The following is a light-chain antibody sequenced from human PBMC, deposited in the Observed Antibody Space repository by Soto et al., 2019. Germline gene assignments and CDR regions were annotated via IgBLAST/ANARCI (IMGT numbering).Light chain of an antibody. J-gene: IGKJ5*01. CDR2: DAS. Sequence: ENVLTQSPGTLSLSPGERATLSRRASQSVGNNLAWYQQRPGQAPTLLISDASTRATGIPDRFRGSGSGTDFTLTISRVEPEDYALYYCQQYGPSLITFGQGTRLESK. CDR1: QSVGNN. CDR3: QQYGPSLIT. V-gene: IGKV3-20*01.